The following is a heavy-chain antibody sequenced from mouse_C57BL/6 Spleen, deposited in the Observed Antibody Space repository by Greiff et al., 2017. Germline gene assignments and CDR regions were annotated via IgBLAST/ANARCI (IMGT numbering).Heavy chain of an antibody. D-gene: IGHD2-5*01. CDR3: TTPLYYSTPGFAY. CDR1: GFNIKDDY. Sequence: EVQLQQSGAELVRPGASVKLSCTASGFNIKDDYMHWVKQRPEQGLEWIGWIDPENGDTEYASKFQGKATITADTSSNPAYLQLSSLTSEDTAVYYCTTPLYYSTPGFAYWGQGTLVTVSA. J-gene: IGHJ3*01. CDR2: IDPENGDT. V-gene: IGHV14-4*01.